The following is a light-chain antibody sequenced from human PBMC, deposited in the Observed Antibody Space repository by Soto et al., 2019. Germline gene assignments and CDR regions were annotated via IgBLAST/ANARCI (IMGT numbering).Light chain of an antibody. CDR2: DAS. V-gene: IGKV1-5*01. CDR3: QQYSSYLT. CDR1: QSISSW. Sequence: DIQMTQSPSTLSASVVDRVTITCRASQSISSWLAWYQQKPGKAPKLLIYDASNLESGVPSKFSGSGSGTEFTLTISSLQPDDFATYYCQQYSSYLTFGQGTKVEIK. J-gene: IGKJ1*01.